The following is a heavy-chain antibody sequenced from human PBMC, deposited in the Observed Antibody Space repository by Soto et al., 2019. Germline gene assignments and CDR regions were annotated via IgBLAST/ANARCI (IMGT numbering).Heavy chain of an antibody. CDR3: ASFPLSIAVAGYYYYGMDV. D-gene: IGHD6-19*01. Sequence: ASVKVSCKASGYTFTSYGISWVRQAPGQGLEWMGWISAYNGNTNYAQKLQGRVTMTTDTSTSTAYMELRSLRSDDTAVYYCASFPLSIAVAGYYYYGMDVWGQGTTVTVSS. CDR2: ISAYNGNT. V-gene: IGHV1-18*04. J-gene: IGHJ6*02. CDR1: GYTFTSYG.